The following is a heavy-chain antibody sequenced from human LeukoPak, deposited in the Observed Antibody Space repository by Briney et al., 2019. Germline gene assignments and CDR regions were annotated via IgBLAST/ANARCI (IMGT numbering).Heavy chain of an antibody. CDR1: GGSFSGYY. CDR2: INHSGST. CDR3: ARGYDYVWGSYRSSNWFDP. V-gene: IGHV4-34*01. D-gene: IGHD3-16*02. J-gene: IGHJ5*02. Sequence: KASETLSLTCAVYGGSFSGYYWSWIRQPPGKGLEWIGEINHSGSTNYNPSLKSRVTISVDTSKNQFSLKLSSVTAADTAVYYCARGYDYVWGSYRSSNWFDPWGQGTLVIVSS.